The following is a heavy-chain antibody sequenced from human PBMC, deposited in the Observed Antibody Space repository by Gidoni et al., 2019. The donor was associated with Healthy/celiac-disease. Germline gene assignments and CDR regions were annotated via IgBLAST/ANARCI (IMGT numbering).Heavy chain of an antibody. J-gene: IGHJ4*02. CDR1: GYTFTSYG. CDR2: ISAYNGNT. Sequence: QVQLVQSGAEVKQPGASVKVSCKASGYTFTSYGISWVRRAPGQGLEWMGWISAYNGNTNYAQKLQGRVTMTTDTSTSTAYMELRSLRSDDTAVYYCATGSDRGYCSSTSCYAPTAPTGYWGQGTLVTVSS. V-gene: IGHV1-18*01. D-gene: IGHD2-2*01. CDR3: ATGSDRGYCSSTSCYAPTAPTGY.